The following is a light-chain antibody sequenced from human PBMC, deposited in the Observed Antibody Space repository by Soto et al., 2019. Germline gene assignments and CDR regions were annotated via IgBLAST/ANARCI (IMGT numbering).Light chain of an antibody. CDR3: NSYTSSTTLV. CDR2: EVS. J-gene: IGLJ2*01. Sequence: QSVLTQPASVSGSPGQSITISCTGTSSGVGGYNYVSWYQHHPGKAPKLMIYEVSNRPSGVSNRFSGSKSGNTASLTISGLQAEDEADYYCNSYTSSTTLVFGGGTKLTVL. CDR1: SSGVGGYNY. V-gene: IGLV2-14*01.